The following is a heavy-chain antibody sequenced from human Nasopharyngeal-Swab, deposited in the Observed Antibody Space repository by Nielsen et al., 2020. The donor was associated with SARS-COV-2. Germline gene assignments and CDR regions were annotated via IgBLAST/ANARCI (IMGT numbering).Heavy chain of an antibody. CDR3: ARDIPPVTGDDHDAFDI. CDR2: IGHDGDT. CDR1: GFTFTNYD. J-gene: IGHJ3*02. D-gene: IGHD7-27*01. Sequence: SCAASGFTFTNYDMHWVRQATGRGLEWVSAIGHDGDTYYPGSVKGRFTVSRDNSKNTLFLEMDSLRAEDTAVYYCARDIPPVTGDDHDAFDIWGQGTMVTVSS. V-gene: IGHV3-13*01.